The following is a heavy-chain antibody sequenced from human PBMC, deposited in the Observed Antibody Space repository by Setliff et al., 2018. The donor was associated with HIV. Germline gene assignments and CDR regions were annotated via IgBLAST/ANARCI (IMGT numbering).Heavy chain of an antibody. D-gene: IGHD2-2*02. CDR1: GYYFPNSW. V-gene: IGHV5-51*01. CDR3: ARYTSKVDWFDP. Sequence: GESLKISCKGFGYYFPNSWIVWVRQMPGKGLEWMGVIYPGDSDTMYSPVFEGQVTISVDTSKTQFYLKLRSVTASDTAVYYCARYTSKVDWFDPWGQGTLVTVSS. J-gene: IGHJ5*02. CDR2: IYPGDSDT.